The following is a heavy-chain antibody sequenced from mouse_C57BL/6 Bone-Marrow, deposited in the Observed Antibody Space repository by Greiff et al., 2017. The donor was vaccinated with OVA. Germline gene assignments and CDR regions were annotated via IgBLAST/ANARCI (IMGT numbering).Heavy chain of an antibody. Sequence: QVQLQQSGAELARPGASVKLSCKASGYPFTSYGISWGKRRTGQGLEWIGEIYPRSGNTYYNEKFKGKATLTADESSSTAYMELRSLTAEDSAVYFCARGGYYYGSSYLFAYWGQGTLVTVSA. J-gene: IGHJ3*01. CDR2: IYPRSGNT. D-gene: IGHD1-1*01. V-gene: IGHV1-81*01. CDR1: GYPFTSYG. CDR3: ARGGYYYGSSYLFAY.